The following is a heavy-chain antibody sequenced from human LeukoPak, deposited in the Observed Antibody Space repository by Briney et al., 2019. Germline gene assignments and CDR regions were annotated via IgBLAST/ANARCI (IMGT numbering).Heavy chain of an antibody. D-gene: IGHD5-24*01. CDR1: GFTFSSYG. Sequence: GRSLRLSCAASGFTFSSYGMHWVRQAPGKGLEWVAVISYDGSNKYYADSVKGRFTISRDNSKNTLYLQMNSLRAEDTAVYYCAHGGRWLQLGYWSQGTLVTVSS. J-gene: IGHJ4*02. CDR3: AHGGRWLQLGY. V-gene: IGHV3-30*03. CDR2: ISYDGSNK.